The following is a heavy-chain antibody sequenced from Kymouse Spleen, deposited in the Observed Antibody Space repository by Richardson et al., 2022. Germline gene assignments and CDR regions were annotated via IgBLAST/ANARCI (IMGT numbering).Heavy chain of an antibody. D-gene: IGHD6-13*01. CDR3: ARGGIAAAGTYYYYYGMDV. J-gene: IGHJ6*02. V-gene: IGHV3-21*03. CDR1: GFTFSSYS. Sequence: EVQLVESGGGLVKPGGSLRLSCAASGFTFSSYSMNWVRQAPGKGLEWVSSISSSSSYIYYADSVKGRFTISRDNAKNSLYLQMNSLRAEDTAVYYCARGGIAAAGTYYYYYGMDVWGQGTTVTVSS. CDR2: ISSSSSYI.